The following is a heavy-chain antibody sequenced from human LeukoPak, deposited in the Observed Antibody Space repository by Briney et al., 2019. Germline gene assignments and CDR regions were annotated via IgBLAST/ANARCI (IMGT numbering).Heavy chain of an antibody. CDR1: GFTFSSYS. Sequence: GPLRLSCAASGFTFSSYSMNWVRQAPGKGLEWVSSISSSSNYIYYADSVKGRFTISRDNAKNSLYLQMNSLRAEDTAVYYCARDAEDPRLWWGQGTLVTVSS. J-gene: IGHJ4*02. CDR3: ARDAEDPRLW. CDR2: ISSSSNYI. D-gene: IGHD4/OR15-4a*01. V-gene: IGHV3-21*01.